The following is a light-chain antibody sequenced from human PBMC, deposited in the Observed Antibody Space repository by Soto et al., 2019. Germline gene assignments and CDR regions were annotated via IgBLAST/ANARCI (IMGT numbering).Light chain of an antibody. CDR1: QSISSY. Sequence: DIQMTQSPSSLSASVGDRVIITCLASQSISSYLNWYQHKPGKAPKVLIHAASSLQSGVPSRFSGSGSGTDFTLTISSLQPEDFATYYCQQSYSTPITFGQGTRLEIK. CDR3: QQSYSTPIT. CDR2: AAS. J-gene: IGKJ5*01. V-gene: IGKV1-39*01.